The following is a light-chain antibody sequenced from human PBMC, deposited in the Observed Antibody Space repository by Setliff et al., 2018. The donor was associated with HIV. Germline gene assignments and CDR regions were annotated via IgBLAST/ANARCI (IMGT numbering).Light chain of an antibody. J-gene: IGLJ1*01. V-gene: IGLV2-11*01. Sequence: QSALAQPRSVSGSPGQSVTISCTTTSTDVGGYDSVSWYQQLPGKAPKLMIYDVNKRPSGIPDRFSGSKSGNTASLTISGLQAADEADYYCSSYTSSSTYVFGTGTKVTVL. CDR2: DVN. CDR3: SSYTSSSTYV. CDR1: STDVGGYDS.